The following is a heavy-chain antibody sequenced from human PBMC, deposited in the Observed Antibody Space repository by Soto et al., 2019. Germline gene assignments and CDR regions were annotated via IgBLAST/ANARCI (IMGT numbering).Heavy chain of an antibody. D-gene: IGHD1-26*01. Sequence: GGSLRLSCAASGFTFSSYAMSWVRQAPGKGLEWVSAISGSGGSTYYADSVKGRFTISRDNSKNTLYLQMNSLRAEDTAVYYWAKDSEGAGGILYPFDYWGQGTLVTVSS. CDR2: ISGSGGST. V-gene: IGHV3-23*01. CDR1: GFTFSSYA. J-gene: IGHJ4*02. CDR3: AKDSEGAGGILYPFDY.